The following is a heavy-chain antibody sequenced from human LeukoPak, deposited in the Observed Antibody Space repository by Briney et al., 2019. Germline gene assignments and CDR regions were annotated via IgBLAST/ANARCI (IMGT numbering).Heavy chain of an antibody. J-gene: IGHJ4*02. D-gene: IGHD1-7*01. CDR1: GGSISSSSYY. Sequence: PSETLSLTCTVSGGSISSSSYYWGWIRQPPGKGLEWIGSIYYSGSTYYNPSLKSRVTISVDTSKNQFSLKLSSVTAADTAVYYCARDRGWNSGFVYWGQGTLVTVSS. CDR3: ARDRGWNSGFVY. V-gene: IGHV4-39*07. CDR2: IYYSGST.